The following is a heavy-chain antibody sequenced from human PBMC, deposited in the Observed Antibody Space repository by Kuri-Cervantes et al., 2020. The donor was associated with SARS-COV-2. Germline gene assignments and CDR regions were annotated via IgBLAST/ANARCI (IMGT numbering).Heavy chain of an antibody. CDR2: IYTSGST. CDR1: GGSISSGSYY. D-gene: IGHD2-21*01. J-gene: IGHJ3*02. Sequence: SETLSLTCTASGGSISSGSYYWSWIRQPAGKGLEWIGHIYTSGSTNYNPSLKSRVTISVDTSKNQFSLKLSSVTAADTAVYYCARATGLEVVVVIAIPSILNAFDIWGQGTMVTVSS. CDR3: ARATGLEVVVVIAIPSILNAFDI. V-gene: IGHV4-61*09.